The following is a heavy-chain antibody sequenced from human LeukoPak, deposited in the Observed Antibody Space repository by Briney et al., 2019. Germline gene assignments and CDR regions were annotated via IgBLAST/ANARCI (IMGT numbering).Heavy chain of an antibody. D-gene: IGHD1-26*01. J-gene: IGHJ6*02. CDR1: GYSFKDYG. V-gene: IGHV3-9*01. CDR3: TKHLTATNTYIFFGLDV. Sequence: GGSLRLSCAATGYSFKDYGMHWVRQPPGKGLEWVSAINWNGGGTDYADSVKGRFTIFRDNAKNSLYLQLSSLRPEDTALYYCTKHLTATNTYIFFGLDVWGQGTSVTVSS. CDR2: INWNGGGT.